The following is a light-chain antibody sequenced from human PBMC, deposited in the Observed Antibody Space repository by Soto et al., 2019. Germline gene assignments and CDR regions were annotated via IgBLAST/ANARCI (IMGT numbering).Light chain of an antibody. J-gene: IGKJ3*01. V-gene: IGKV3-20*01. CDR1: QSVSSSY. Sequence: EIVLTQSPGTLSLSPGERATLSCRASQSVSSSYLAWYQQKPGQAPRLLIYGASSRATGIPDRFSGSGSGTDFTLTIGRLEPEDFAVYYCQQYGSSLIFTFGPGTKVDIK. CDR2: GAS. CDR3: QQYGSSLIFT.